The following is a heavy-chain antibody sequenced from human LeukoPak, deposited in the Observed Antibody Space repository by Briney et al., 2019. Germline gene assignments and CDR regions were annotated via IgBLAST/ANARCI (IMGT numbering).Heavy chain of an antibody. Sequence: ASVKVSCKTSGYTFTNYDINWVRQATEQGLEWMGWMNPKSGNTGFAQKFQGRVTMTRNTAINTAYMELSSLRSEDTAVYYCAREPTYGYGPPDDAFDIWGQGTMVTVSS. CDR3: AREPTYGYGPPDDAFDI. CDR1: GYTFTNYD. J-gene: IGHJ3*02. V-gene: IGHV1-8*01. CDR2: MNPKSGNT. D-gene: IGHD5-18*01.